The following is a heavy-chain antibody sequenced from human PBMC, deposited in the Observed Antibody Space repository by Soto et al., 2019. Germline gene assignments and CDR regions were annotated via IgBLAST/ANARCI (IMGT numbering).Heavy chain of an antibody. Sequence: QVQLVQSGAEVKKPGSSVKVSCKASGGTFSSYAISWVRQAPGQGLEWMGGIIPIFGTANYAQKFQGRVTITADESTSTAYKELSSLRSEDTAVYYCARTRDGYYDILTGPSVFDYWGQGTLVTVSS. CDR1: GGTFSSYA. D-gene: IGHD3-9*01. CDR2: IIPIFGTA. CDR3: ARTRDGYYDILTGPSVFDY. J-gene: IGHJ4*02. V-gene: IGHV1-69*01.